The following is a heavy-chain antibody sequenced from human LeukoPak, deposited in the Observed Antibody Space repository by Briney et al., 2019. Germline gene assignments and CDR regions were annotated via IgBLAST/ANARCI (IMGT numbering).Heavy chain of an antibody. CDR3: ARGAAVAGSNWFDP. CDR2: MNPNSGNT. V-gene: IGHV1-8*01. D-gene: IGHD6-19*01. CDR1: GYTFTSYD. J-gene: IGHJ5*02. Sequence: ASVKVSCKASGYTFTSYDISWVRQATGQGLEWMGWMNPNSGNTGYAQKFQGRVTMTRNTSISTAYMELSSLRSEDTAVYYCARGAAVAGSNWFDPWGQGTLVTVSS.